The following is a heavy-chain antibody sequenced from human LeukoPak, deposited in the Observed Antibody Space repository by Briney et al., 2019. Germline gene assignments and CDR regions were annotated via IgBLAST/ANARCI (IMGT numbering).Heavy chain of an antibody. J-gene: IGHJ3*02. CDR2: IYPGDSDT. D-gene: IGHD3-3*01. CDR3: ARQHYDFWSGSPRAFDI. V-gene: IGHV5-51*01. Sequence: GESLKISCKGSGYSFTSYWIGWVRPMPGKGLEWMGIIYPGDSDTRYSPSFQGQVTISADKSISTAYLQWSSLKASDTAMYYCARQHYDFWSGSPRAFDIWGQGTMVTVSS. CDR1: GYSFTSYW.